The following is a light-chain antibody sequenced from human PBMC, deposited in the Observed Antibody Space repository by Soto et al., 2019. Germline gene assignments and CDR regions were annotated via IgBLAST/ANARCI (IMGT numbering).Light chain of an antibody. CDR3: NSYTSSSARV. J-gene: IGLJ3*02. CDR2: EVS. Sequence: QSVLTQPASVSGSPGQSITISCTGTSNDVGGFNYVSWYQQHPGKAPKLIIYEVSNRPSGVSNRFSGSKSGNTASLTISGLQAEDEADYYGNSYTSSSARVFGGGTKVTVL. CDR1: SNDVGGFNY. V-gene: IGLV2-14*01.